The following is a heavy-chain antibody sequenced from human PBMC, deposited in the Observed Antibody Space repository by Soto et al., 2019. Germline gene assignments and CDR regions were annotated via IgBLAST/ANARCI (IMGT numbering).Heavy chain of an antibody. CDR1: GFTFSNAW. D-gene: IGHD2-8*02. CDR3: SAWSSF. J-gene: IGHJ4*02. V-gene: IGHV3-15*07. CDR2: IKSKATGGTT. Sequence: GGSLRLSCAASGFTFSNAWMSWVRQAPGKGLEWVGHIKSKATGGTTDYAAPVKGRFVISRDDSKNTLYLQMNSLKTDDTAVYYCSAWSSFWGQGALVTVSS.